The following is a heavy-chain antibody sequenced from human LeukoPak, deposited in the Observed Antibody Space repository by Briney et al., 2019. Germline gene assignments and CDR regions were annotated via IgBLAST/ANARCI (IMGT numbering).Heavy chain of an antibody. CDR1: GFTFDDYA. CDR3: ARATMVRFLEWLSSSPPYTYYYMDV. V-gene: IGHV3-30*04. J-gene: IGHJ6*03. CDR2: ISYDGSNK. D-gene: IGHD3-3*01. Sequence: PGRSLRLSCAASGFTFDDYAMHWVRQAPGKGLEWVAVISYDGSNKYYADSVKGRFTISRDNSKNTLYLQMNSLRAEDTAVYYCARATMVRFLEWLSSSPPYTYYYMDVWGKGTTVTVSS.